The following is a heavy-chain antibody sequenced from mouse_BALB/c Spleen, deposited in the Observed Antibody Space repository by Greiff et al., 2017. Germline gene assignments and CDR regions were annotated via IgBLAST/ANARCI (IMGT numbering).Heavy chain of an antibody. J-gene: IGHJ2*01. D-gene: IGHD4-1*01. CDR1: GFTFTDYY. Sequence: EVQRVESGGGLVQPGGSLRLSCATSGFTFTDYYMSWVRQPPGKALEWLGFIRNKANGYTTEYSASVKGRFTISRDNSQSILYLQMNTLRAEDSATYYCARDILTGTPFDYWGQGTTLTVSS. CDR3: ARDILTGTPFDY. V-gene: IGHV7-3*02. CDR2: IRNKANGYTT.